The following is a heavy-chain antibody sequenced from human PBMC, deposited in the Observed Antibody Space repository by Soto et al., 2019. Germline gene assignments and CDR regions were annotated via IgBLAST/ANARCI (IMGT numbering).Heavy chain of an antibody. Sequence: SVKVSCKASGGTFSSYAISWVRQAPGQGXGWMGGIIPIFGTANYAQKFQGRVTITADKSTSTAYMELSSLRSEDTAVYYCARDPYSSSSYYYYYRMDVWGQGTTVTVSS. CDR3: ARDPYSSSSYYYYYRMDV. CDR1: GGTFSSYA. D-gene: IGHD6-6*01. J-gene: IGHJ6*02. CDR2: IIPIFGTA. V-gene: IGHV1-69*06.